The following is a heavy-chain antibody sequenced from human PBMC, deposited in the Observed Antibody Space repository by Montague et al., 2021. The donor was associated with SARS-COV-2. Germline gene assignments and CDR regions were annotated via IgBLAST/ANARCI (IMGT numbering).Heavy chain of an antibody. CDR3: ARSCLSYFGAGSHCYGMDV. CDR1: GTSITSYY. J-gene: IGHJ6*02. CDR2: ISDSGST. V-gene: IGHV4-59*01. Sequence: SETLSLTCSVSGTSITSYYWNWIRQPPGKGLEWIGYISDSGSTNYSPSLKSRVTMSVDTSKNQMSLKLTSVTAADTAVYYCARSCLSYFGAGSHCYGMDVWGQGTTVTVSS. D-gene: IGHD3-10*01.